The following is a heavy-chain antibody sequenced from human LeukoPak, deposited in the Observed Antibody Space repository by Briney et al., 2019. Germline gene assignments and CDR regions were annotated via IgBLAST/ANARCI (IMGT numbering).Heavy chain of an antibody. CDR3: SKGHYDVLTGYLFDY. Sequence: GGSLRLSCVASGFTFDDYTMHWIRQAPGKGLEWVSLISWDATTTYYADSVKGRFTISRDNSKNSLYLQMDSLRTEDTASYYCSKGHYDVLTGYLFDYWGQGTLVTVSP. CDR2: ISWDATTT. J-gene: IGHJ4*02. D-gene: IGHD3-9*01. CDR1: GFTFDDYT. V-gene: IGHV3-43*01.